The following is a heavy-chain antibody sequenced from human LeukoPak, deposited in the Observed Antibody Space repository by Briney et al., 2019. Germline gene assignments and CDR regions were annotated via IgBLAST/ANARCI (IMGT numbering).Heavy chain of an antibody. CDR3: ARGENLFHP. V-gene: IGHV1-18*01. J-gene: IGHJ5*02. Sequence: ASVKVSCKASGYTLTSYGITWVRQAPRRGREWMGWISAYNDNAKYAQTLQGRVTMRVTLTTDTATSTAYMELRSLRSDDTAVYYCARGENLFHPWGQGSLVTVSS. CDR1: GYTLTSYG. CDR2: ISAYNDNA.